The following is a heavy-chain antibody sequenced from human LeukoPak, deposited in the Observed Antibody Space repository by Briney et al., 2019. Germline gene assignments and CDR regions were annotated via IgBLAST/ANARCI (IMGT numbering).Heavy chain of an antibody. V-gene: IGHV3-21*01. CDR1: GFTFSSYS. J-gene: IGHJ2*01. CDR3: ARDQTYYDILTGNWYFDL. Sequence: GGSLRLSCAASGFTFSSYSMNWVRQAPGKGLEWVSSISSSSSYIYYADSVKGRFTISRDNAKNSLYLQMNSLRAEDTAVYYCARDQTYYDILTGNWYFDLWGRGTLVTVSS. CDR2: ISSSSSYI. D-gene: IGHD3-9*01.